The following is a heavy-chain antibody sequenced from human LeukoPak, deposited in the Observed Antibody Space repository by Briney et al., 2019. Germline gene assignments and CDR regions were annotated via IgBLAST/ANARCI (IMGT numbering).Heavy chain of an antibody. Sequence: GGSLRLSCAAAGFTISQYTMSWRRQAPGKGLEWGSVFVGGGETTFYADSVKGRFTISRDNSKNIMYLQMNSLRVEDTAVYYCAKDRWILRFFDWLLSNWGQGTLVTVSS. CDR1: GFTISQYT. CDR2: FVGGGETT. J-gene: IGHJ4*02. D-gene: IGHD3-9*01. CDR3: AKDRWILRFFDWLLSN. V-gene: IGHV3-23*01.